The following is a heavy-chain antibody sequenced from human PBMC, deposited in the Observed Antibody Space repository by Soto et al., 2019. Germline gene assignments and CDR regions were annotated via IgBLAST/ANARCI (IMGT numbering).Heavy chain of an antibody. CDR3: ARGTVTRDYYYGMDV. D-gene: IGHD4-4*01. V-gene: IGHV4-61*01. Sequence: QVQLQESGPGLVKPSETLSLTCTVSGGSVSSGSYYWSCIRQPPGKGLEWIGYIYYSGSTNYNPSLKSRVTISVDTSKNQFSLKLSSVTAADTAVYYCARGTVTRDYYYGMDVWGQGTTVTVSS. CDR2: IYYSGST. CDR1: GGSVSSGSYY. J-gene: IGHJ6*02.